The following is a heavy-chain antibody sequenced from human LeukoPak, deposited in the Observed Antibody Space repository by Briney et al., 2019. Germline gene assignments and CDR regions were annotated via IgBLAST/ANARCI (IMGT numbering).Heavy chain of an antibody. J-gene: IGHJ5*02. CDR2: ISSSGSTI. CDR3: ARTDYSNFYNWFDP. Sequence: GGSLRLSCAASGFTFSDYYMSWIRQAPGKGLEWVSYISSSGSTIYYADSVKGRFTISRDSAKNSLYLQMNSLRAEDTAVYYCARTDYSNFYNWFDPWGQGTLVTVSS. D-gene: IGHD4-11*01. CDR1: GFTFSDYY. V-gene: IGHV3-11*01.